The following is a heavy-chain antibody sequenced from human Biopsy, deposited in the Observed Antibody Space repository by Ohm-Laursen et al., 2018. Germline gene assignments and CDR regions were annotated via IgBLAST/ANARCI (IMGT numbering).Heavy chain of an antibody. CDR3: ARDGAAGYGLDV. CDR2: IWYDGSRQ. V-gene: IGHV3-33*01. D-gene: IGHD6-25*01. Sequence: SLRLSCTASGFTFSSYGMHWGRQAPGKGLGWVAVIWYDGSRQYYADSVKGRFTISRDNSKNTLYLQMNSLRAEETAVYYCARDGAAGYGLDVWGQGTTVTVSS. CDR1: GFTFSSYG. J-gene: IGHJ6*02.